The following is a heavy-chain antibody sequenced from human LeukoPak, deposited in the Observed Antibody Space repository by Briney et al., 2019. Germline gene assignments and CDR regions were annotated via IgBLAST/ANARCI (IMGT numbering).Heavy chain of an antibody. CDR3: GADRYDSSGYYHFDY. J-gene: IGHJ4*02. Sequence: SVKVSCKATGVTFTSSAMQWLLQARGQRLEWIGWIVVGSGNTNYAQKFQERVTITRDMSTSTAYMELSSLRAEDTAVYYCGADRYDSSGYYHFDYWGQGTLVTVSS. D-gene: IGHD3-22*01. CDR1: GVTFTSSA. V-gene: IGHV1-58*02. CDR2: IVVGSGNT.